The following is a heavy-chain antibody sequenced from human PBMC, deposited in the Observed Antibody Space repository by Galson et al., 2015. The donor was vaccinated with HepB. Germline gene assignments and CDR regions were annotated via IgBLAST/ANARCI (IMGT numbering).Heavy chain of an antibody. CDR2: ISAYNGNT. CDR3: ARYQVLTGYYVYFYYGMDV. Sequence: SVKVSCKASGYTFTSYGISWVRQAPGQGLEWMGWISAYNGNTNYAQKLQGRVTMTTDTSTSTAYMELRSLRSDDTAVYYCARYQVLTGYYVYFYYGMDVWGQGTTVTVSS. V-gene: IGHV1-18*04. D-gene: IGHD3-9*01. CDR1: GYTFTSYG. J-gene: IGHJ6*02.